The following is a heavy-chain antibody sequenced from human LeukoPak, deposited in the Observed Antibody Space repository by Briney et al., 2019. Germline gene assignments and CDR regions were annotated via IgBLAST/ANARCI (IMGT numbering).Heavy chain of an antibody. CDR2: ISSSGSTI. V-gene: IGHV3-48*03. Sequence: PGGSLRLSCAASGFTFSHYEMNWFRQAPGKGLEWVAYISSSGSTIYYADSVRGRFTISRDNAKNSLYLQMNSLRAEDTALYYCATVYDFYYYMDVWGKGTTVTVSS. J-gene: IGHJ6*03. CDR3: ATVYDFYYYMDV. CDR1: GFTFSHYE.